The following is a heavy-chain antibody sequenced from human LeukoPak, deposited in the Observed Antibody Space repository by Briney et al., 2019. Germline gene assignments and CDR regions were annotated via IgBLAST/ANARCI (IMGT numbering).Heavy chain of an antibody. J-gene: IGHJ6*03. V-gene: IGHV3-23*01. D-gene: IGHD1-26*01. Sequence: GGSLRLSCAASGFTFSSYAMSWVHQAPGKGLEWVSAISGSGGSTYYADSVKGRFTISRDNSKNTLYLQMNSLRAEDTAVYYCAKAGPATYYYYYYMDVWGKGTTVTVSS. CDR1: GFTFSSYA. CDR2: ISGSGGST. CDR3: AKAGPATYYYYYYMDV.